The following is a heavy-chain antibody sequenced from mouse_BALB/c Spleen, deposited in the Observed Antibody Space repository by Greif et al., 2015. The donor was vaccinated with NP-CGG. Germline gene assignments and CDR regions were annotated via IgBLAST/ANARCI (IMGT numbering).Heavy chain of an antibody. CDR1: GFTFSSYT. J-gene: IGHJ4*01. Sequence: EVMLVESGGGLVKPGGSLKLSCAASGFTFSSYTMSWVRQTPEKRLEWVATISSGGSYTYYPDSVKGRFTISRDNAKNTLYLQMSSLKSEDTAMYYCTRDPLYDYDRGGYYAMDYWGQGTSVTVSS. CDR2: ISSGGSYT. CDR3: TRDPLYDYDRGGYYAMDY. V-gene: IGHV5-6-4*01. D-gene: IGHD2-4*01.